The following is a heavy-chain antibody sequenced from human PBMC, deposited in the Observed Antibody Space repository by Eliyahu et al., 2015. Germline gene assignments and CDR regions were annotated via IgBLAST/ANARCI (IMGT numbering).Heavy chain of an antibody. D-gene: IGHD6-13*01. CDR3: ARRTAYSSSWYYFDY. CDR1: GFSLSTSGVG. J-gene: IGHJ4*02. CDR2: IYWDDDK. Sequence: QITLKESGPTLVKPTQTLTLTCTFSGFSLSTSGVGVGWIXQPPGKALEWLALIYWDDDKRYRPSLKSRLTITKDTSKNQVVLTMTNMDPVDTATYYCARRTAYSSSWYYFDYWGQGTLVTVSS. V-gene: IGHV2-5*02.